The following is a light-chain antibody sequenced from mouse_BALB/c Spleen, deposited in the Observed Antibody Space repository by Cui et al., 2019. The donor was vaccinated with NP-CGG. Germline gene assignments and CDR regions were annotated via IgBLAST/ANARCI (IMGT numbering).Light chain of an antibody. CDR3: ALWYSNHWV. Sequence: QAVVTQESALITSSGETVTLTCRSSTEAVTTSNYANWVQEKPDHLFTGLIGGTNNRAPGVPARFSGSLIGDKAALTITGAQTEDEAIYFCALWYSNHWVFGGGTKLTVL. J-gene: IGLJ1*01. V-gene: IGLV1*01. CDR2: GTN. CDR1: TEAVTTSNY.